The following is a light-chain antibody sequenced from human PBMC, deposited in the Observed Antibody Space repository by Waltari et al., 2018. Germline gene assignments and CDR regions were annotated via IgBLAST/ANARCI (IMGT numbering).Light chain of an antibody. CDR3: QRRTNWYA. J-gene: IGKJ2*01. V-gene: IGKV3-11*01. Sequence: ETVLTQSPATLSLSPGERATLSCRASQSISTSLAWYQQKPGQAPRLLISDSSNRAPGVPDRFSGSGSGTDFTLTISSLEPEDFAVYYCQRRTNWYAFGQGTKLEIK. CDR2: DSS. CDR1: QSISTS.